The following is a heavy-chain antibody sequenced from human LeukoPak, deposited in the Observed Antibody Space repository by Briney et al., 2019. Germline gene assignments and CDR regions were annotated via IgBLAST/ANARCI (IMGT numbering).Heavy chain of an antibody. V-gene: IGHV4-39*01. D-gene: IGHD2-15*01. J-gene: IGHJ4*02. CDR2: IYYSGST. CDR1: GGSISNSNYY. Sequence: SETLSLTCTVSGGSISNSNYYWGWIRQPPGKGLEWIGSIYYSGSTYYNPSLKSRVTISVDTSKNQFSLKLSSVTAADTAVYYCARLMAGYCSGGSCYSGVDYWGQGTLVTVSS. CDR3: ARLMAGYCSGGSCYSGVDY.